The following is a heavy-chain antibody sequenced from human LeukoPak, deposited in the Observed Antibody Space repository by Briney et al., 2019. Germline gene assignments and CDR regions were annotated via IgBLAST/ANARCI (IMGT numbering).Heavy chain of an antibody. CDR2: IYTSGST. CDR1: GGSISSGSYY. J-gene: IGHJ4*02. CDR3: ARETITMVRGVLRLFDY. V-gene: IGHV4-61*02. D-gene: IGHD3-10*01. Sequence: SQTLSLTCTVSGGSISSGSYYWSWIRQPAGKGLEWIGRIYTSGSTNYNPSLKSRVTISVDTSKNQLSLKLSSVTAADTAVYYCARETITMVRGVLRLFDYWGQGTLVTVSS.